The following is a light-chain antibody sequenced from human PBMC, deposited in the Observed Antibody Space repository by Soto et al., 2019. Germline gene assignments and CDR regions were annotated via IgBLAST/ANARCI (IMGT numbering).Light chain of an antibody. CDR2: SAS. V-gene: IGKV3-15*01. CDR3: QQYNKWPQWT. Sequence: EVVMTQSPATLSVSPGERATLSCRASQSIRTDLAWYQQKPGQAPSLLIFSASTRATGVPARFGGSGSGTEFTLTISSLQSEDFAVYYCQQYNKWPQWTFGQGTKVDLK. J-gene: IGKJ1*01. CDR1: QSIRTD.